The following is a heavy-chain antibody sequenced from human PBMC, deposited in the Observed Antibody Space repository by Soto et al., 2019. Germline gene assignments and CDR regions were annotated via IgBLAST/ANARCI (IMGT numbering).Heavy chain of an antibody. V-gene: IGHV1-2*02. CDR3: ARGDYGTGGYAFPYVDY. D-gene: IGHD2-8*02. J-gene: IGHJ4*02. Sequence: HEHLVQSGAEVKRPGASLKVSCKASGYSFTGYYIHWVRQAPGQGLEWMGWINPDSGATNYAQNFQGRVTMTSDTSISTASMDLTSLTSADTAGYYCARGDYGTGGYAFPYVDYWGQGTLVIVSS. CDR2: INPDSGAT. CDR1: GYSFTGYY.